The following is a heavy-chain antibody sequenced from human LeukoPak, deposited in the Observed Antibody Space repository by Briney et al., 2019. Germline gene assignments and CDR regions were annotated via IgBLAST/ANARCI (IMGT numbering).Heavy chain of an antibody. CDR1: GFTFSSYA. V-gene: IGHV3-23*01. Sequence: PGGSLRLSCAASGFTFSSYAMSWVRQAPGKGLEGVSAISGSGGSTYYADSVKGRFTISRDNSKNTLYLQMNSLRAEDTAVYYCAKDISSVVVPADPTDYWGQGTLVTVSS. J-gene: IGHJ4*02. CDR3: AKDISSVVVPADPTDY. D-gene: IGHD2-2*01. CDR2: ISGSGGST.